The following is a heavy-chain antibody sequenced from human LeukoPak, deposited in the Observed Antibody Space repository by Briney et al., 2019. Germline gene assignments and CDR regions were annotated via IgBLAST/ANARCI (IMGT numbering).Heavy chain of an antibody. CDR1: GFTFSSYW. J-gene: IGHJ4*02. CDR3: ASVERGFWSGYYFDY. CDR2: INSDGSST. D-gene: IGHD3-3*01. V-gene: IGHV3-74*01. Sequence: GGSLRLSCAASGFTFSSYWMHWVRQAPGKGLVWVSRINSDGSSTSYADSVKGRFTISRDNAKNTLYLQMNSLRAEDTAVYYCASVERGFWSGYYFDYWGQGTLVTVSS.